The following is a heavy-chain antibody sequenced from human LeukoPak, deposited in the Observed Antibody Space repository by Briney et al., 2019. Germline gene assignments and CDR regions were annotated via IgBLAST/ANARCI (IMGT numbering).Heavy chain of an antibody. CDR3: ARAPRMVYFDY. CDR1: GFTVSSSY. CDR2: IFSGGGT. D-gene: IGHD2-15*01. V-gene: IGHV3-53*01. J-gene: IGHJ4*02. Sequence: GGSLRLSCAASGFTVSSSYMNWVRQAPGKGLEWVSLIFSGGGTYYADSVKGRFTISRDNSKNTLYLQMNSLRAEDTAVYYCARAPRMVYFDYWGQGTLVTVSS.